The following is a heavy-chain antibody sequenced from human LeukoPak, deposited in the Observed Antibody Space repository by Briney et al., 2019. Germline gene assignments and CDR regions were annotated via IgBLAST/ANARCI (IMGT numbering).Heavy chain of an antibody. CDR3: ARELWFGTLDYYGMDV. CDR1: GFTFSRSW. Sequence: GGSLRLCCAASGFTFSRSWMHWVRQAPGKGLVWVSRVNSDGSTTRYADSVKGRFTTSRDNAKNTLYLQMNSLRAEDTAVYYCARELWFGTLDYYGMDVWGQGTTVTVSS. CDR2: VNSDGSTT. V-gene: IGHV3-74*01. J-gene: IGHJ6*02. D-gene: IGHD3-10*01.